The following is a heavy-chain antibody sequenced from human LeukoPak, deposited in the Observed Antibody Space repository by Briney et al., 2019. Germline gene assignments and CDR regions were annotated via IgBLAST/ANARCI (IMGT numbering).Heavy chain of an antibody. CDR1: GGPISSFY. CDR3: ARALLVPTSGYFYYYMDV. J-gene: IGHJ6*03. Sequence: PSETLSLTCDVSGGPISSFYWTWIRQPVGKGLEWIGRIYSSGSSNYNPSLKSRVTMSVDMSKNQFSLKLSSVTAADTAVYYCARALLVPTSGYFYYYMDVWGKGTTVSVSS. CDR2: IYSSGSS. D-gene: IGHD2-8*02. V-gene: IGHV4-4*07.